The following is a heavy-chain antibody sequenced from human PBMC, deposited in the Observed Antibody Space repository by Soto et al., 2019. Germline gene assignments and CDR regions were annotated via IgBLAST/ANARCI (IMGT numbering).Heavy chain of an antibody. Sequence: EVQLVESGGGLVQPGRSLRLSCAASGFTFDDYAMHWVRQAPGKGREWVAGISWNGGRIGYADSVKGRFTISRDNAQTSLYLHMNSLRAEDTALYYCAKDSRGSYRFGDAFDIWGQGTMVTVSS. CDR2: ISWNGGRI. J-gene: IGHJ3*02. CDR3: AKDSRGSYRFGDAFDI. D-gene: IGHD3-16*02. V-gene: IGHV3-9*01. CDR1: GFTFDDYA.